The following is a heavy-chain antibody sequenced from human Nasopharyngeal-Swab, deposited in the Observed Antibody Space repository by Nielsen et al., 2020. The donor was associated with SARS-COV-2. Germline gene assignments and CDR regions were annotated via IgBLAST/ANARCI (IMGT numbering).Heavy chain of an antibody. CDR1: GGSISSGGYY. Sequence: SETLSLTCTVSGGSISSGGYYWSWIRQHPGKGLEWIGYIYYSGSTYYNPSLKSRVTISVDTSKNQFSLKLSSVNAADTAVYYCARADTFGGVIVIWGQGTLVTVSS. V-gene: IGHV4-31*03. D-gene: IGHD3-16*02. CDR2: IYYSGST. J-gene: IGHJ4*02. CDR3: ARADTFGGVIVI.